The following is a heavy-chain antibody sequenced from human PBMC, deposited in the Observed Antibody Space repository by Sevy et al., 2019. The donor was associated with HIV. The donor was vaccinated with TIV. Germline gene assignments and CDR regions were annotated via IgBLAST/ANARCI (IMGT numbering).Heavy chain of an antibody. V-gene: IGHV2-5*01. D-gene: IGHD6-13*01. CDR3: AHRPPRIAAAGYFDY. CDR2: IYCNDDK. J-gene: IGHJ4*02. CDR1: GFSLSTSGVG. Sequence: SGPTLVNPTQTLTLTCTFSGFSLSTSGVGVGWIRQPPGKALEWLALIYCNDDKRYSPSLKSRLTITKDTSKNQVVLTMTNMDPVDTATYYCAHRPPRIAAAGYFDYWGQGTLVTVSS.